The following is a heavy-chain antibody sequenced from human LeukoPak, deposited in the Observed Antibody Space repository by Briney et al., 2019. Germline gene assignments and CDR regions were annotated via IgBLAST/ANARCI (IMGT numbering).Heavy chain of an antibody. V-gene: IGHV3-23*01. J-gene: IGHJ6*03. D-gene: IGHD2-2*02. CDR1: EFTVNNYA. Sequence: GGSLRLSCAASEFTVNNYAVSWVRQAPGKGLEWVSTISGRGDTTYYADSVKGRFTISRDNSNNSVFLQMNSLRVDDAAVYYCAKALRAPHRPVYTYYYMDVWGKGTTVIVSS. CDR2: ISGRGDTT. CDR3: AKALRAPHRPVYTYYYMDV.